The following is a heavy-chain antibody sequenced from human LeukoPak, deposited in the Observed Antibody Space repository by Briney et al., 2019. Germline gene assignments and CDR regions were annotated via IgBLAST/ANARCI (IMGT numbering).Heavy chain of an antibody. CDR3: AKSVVVITFRFDD. D-gene: IGHD2-15*01. CDR2: INGGGSKT. CDR1: GFTFNTYV. Sequence: PGGSLRLSCAASGFTFNTYVMSWVRQAPGKGLEWVSAINGGGSKTYYADSVKGRFTISRDNSKNMVYLQMNNLRADDTAVYYCAKSVVVITFRFDDWGQGALVTVSS. V-gene: IGHV3-23*01. J-gene: IGHJ4*02.